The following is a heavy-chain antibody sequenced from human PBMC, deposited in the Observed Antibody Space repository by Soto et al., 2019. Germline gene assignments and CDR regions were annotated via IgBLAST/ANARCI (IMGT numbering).Heavy chain of an antibody. D-gene: IGHD2-15*01. J-gene: IGHJ3*02. V-gene: IGHV1-8*01. Sequence: QVQLVQSGAEVKKPGASVKVSCKASGYTFTSYDINWVRQATGQGLEWMGWMNPNSGNTGYAQKFQGRVTMTRNTSISTAYKELSSLRSEDTAVYYCAGGEYCSGGSFYSDDAFDIWGQGTMVTVSS. CDR2: MNPNSGNT. CDR3: AGGEYCSGGSFYSDDAFDI. CDR1: GYTFTSYD.